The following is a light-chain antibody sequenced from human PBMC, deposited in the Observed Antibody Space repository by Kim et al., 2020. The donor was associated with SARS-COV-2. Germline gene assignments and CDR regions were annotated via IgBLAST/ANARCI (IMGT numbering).Light chain of an antibody. CDR1: QSISNR. CDR2: RAS. V-gene: IGKV1-5*03. J-gene: IGKJ4*01. Sequence: SASVGDRVTITCRASQSISNRLAWYQQKPEKAPKFLICRASNLEPGVPSRFSGSGSGTEFTLTINSLQPDDFATYYCQQYDRLSTFGGGTKVDIK. CDR3: QQYDRLST.